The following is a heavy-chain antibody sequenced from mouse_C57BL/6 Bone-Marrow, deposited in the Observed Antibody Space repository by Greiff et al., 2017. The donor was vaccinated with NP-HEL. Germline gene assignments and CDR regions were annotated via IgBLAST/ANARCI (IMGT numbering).Heavy chain of an antibody. D-gene: IGHD1-1*01. Sequence: DVKLVESGGGLVKPGGSLKLSCAASGFTFSDYGMHWVRQAPEKGLEWVAYISSGSSTIYYADTVKGRFTISRDNAKNTLFLQMTSLRSEDTAMYYCARNYYGSSLIDYWGQGTTLTVSS. J-gene: IGHJ2*01. CDR2: ISSGSSTI. CDR1: GFTFSDYG. V-gene: IGHV5-17*01. CDR3: ARNYYGSSLIDY.